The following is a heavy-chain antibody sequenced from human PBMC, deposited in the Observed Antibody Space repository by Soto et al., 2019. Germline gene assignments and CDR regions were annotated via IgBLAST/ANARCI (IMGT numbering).Heavy chain of an antibody. CDR1: GFTFSSYA. Sequence: GRSLRLSWAASGFTFSSYAMSWVRQAPGKGLEWVSAISGSGGSTYYADSVKGRFTISRDNSKNTLYLQMNSLRAEDTAVYYCAKLDIVVVPAKSAFDYWGQGTLVTVSS. D-gene: IGHD2-2*01. CDR3: AKLDIVVVPAKSAFDY. CDR2: ISGSGGST. V-gene: IGHV3-23*01. J-gene: IGHJ4*02.